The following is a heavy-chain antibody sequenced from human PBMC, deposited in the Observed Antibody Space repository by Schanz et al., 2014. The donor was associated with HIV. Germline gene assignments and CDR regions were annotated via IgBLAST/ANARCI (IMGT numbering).Heavy chain of an antibody. Sequence: QVQLQQWGAGLLKPSETLSLTCAVYGGPFSGYYWSWIRQSPGKGLEWIGEINHSGSTNYNPSLKSRVTISVDTSKNQFSLKLSSVTAADTAVYYCARGSGLDYWGQGTLVTVSS. D-gene: IGHD1-1*01. J-gene: IGHJ4*02. CDR3: ARGSGLDY. CDR2: INHSGST. CDR1: GGPFSGYY. V-gene: IGHV4-34*01.